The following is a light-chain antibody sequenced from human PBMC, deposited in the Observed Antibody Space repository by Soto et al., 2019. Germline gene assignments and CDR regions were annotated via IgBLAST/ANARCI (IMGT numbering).Light chain of an antibody. V-gene: IGKV3-20*01. CDR1: QSVSSSY. Sequence: EIVLTQSPGTLSLSPGERATLSCRASQSVSSSYLAWYQQKPGQAPRLLIYGASSRATGIPDRFSGSGSGTDFNLTISRLKPQDFAVYYCQQYGSSPYTFGQGTKLQIK. CDR2: GAS. J-gene: IGKJ2*01. CDR3: QQYGSSPYT.